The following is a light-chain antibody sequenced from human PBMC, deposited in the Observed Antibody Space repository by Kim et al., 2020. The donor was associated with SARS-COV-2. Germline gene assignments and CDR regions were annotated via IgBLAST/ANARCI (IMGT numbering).Light chain of an antibody. V-gene: IGKV1-12*01. Sequence: ASVGDRVTITCRASQDINIWLAWYQHKPGKVPKLLISGASSLQSGVPSRFSGRGSGTDFTLTISTLQPEDFAIYYCQQANSFPLTFGGGTKVDIK. CDR1: QDINIW. CDR2: GAS. CDR3: QQANSFPLT. J-gene: IGKJ4*01.